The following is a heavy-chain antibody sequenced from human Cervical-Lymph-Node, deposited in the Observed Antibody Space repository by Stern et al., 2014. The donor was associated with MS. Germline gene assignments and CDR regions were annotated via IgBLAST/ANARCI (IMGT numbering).Heavy chain of an antibody. V-gene: IGHV1-69*11. CDR3: ASVAQLWRSWFDP. CDR2: ILPFHSTS. CDR1: GVAFSRYV. J-gene: IGHJ5*02. D-gene: IGHD3-16*01. Sequence: QDQLVQSGAVVKKPGSSVKVSCKASGVAFSRYVISWVRQAPGQGLEWMGGILPFHSTSNYAQKFQDRVTISADALTNTTFLEVRGLRSEDTAVYYCASVAQLWRSWFDPWGQGTLVTVSS.